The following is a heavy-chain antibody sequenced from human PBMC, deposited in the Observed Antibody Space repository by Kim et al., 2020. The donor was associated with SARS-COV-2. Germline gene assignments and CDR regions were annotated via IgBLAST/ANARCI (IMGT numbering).Heavy chain of an antibody. Sequence: SETLSLTCTVSGGSISSSSYYWGWIRQPPGKGLEWIGSIYYSGSTYYNPSLKSRVTISVDTSKNQFSLKLSSVTAADTAVYYCARLEASSSWYYYYGMDVGGQGTTVTVSS. CDR2: IYYSGST. D-gene: IGHD6-13*01. V-gene: IGHV4-39*01. CDR3: ARLEASSSWYYYYGMDV. J-gene: IGHJ6*02. CDR1: GGSISSSSYY.